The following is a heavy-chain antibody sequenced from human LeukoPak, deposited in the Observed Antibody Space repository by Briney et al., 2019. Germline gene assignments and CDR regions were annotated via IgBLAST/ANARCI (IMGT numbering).Heavy chain of an antibody. CDR1: GFTFSSYS. CDR3: ARDHDDILTGYHPGTRWFDP. J-gene: IGHJ5*02. Sequence: GGSLRLSCAASGFTFSSYSMNWVRQAPGKGLEWVSYISSSSSSIDYADSVKGRFTISRDNAQNSLYLQMNSLRAEDTAVYYCARDHDDILTGYHPGTRWFDPWGQGTLVTVSS. CDR2: ISSSSSSI. V-gene: IGHV3-48*04. D-gene: IGHD3-9*01.